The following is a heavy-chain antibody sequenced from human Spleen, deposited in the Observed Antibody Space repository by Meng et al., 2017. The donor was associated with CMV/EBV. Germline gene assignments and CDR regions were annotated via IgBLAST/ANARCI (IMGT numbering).Heavy chain of an antibody. CDR3: ASYFWSGYLPGVRFDE. V-gene: IGHV4-34*01. D-gene: IGHD3-3*01. J-gene: IGHJ4*02. Sequence: YRGSFSGYYWSWIRQPPGKGLEWIGEINHSGSTNYNPSLKSRVTISVDTSKNQFSLKLSSVTAADTAVYYCASYFWSGYLPGVRFDEWGQGTLVTVSS. CDR2: INHSGST. CDR1: RGSFSGYY.